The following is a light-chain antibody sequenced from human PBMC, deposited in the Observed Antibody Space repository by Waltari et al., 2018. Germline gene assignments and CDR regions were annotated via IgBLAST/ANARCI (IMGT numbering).Light chain of an antibody. Sequence: QSALTQPASVSGSPGQSITISCTGTRSDVGAYNYFSWYQQHPGKAPKLMIFDVSIRPSGVSNRFSGSKSGNTASLTISGLQAEDEADYYCSSYISSSTLELFGGGTSLTVL. V-gene: IGLV2-14*03. CDR1: RSDVGAYNY. J-gene: IGLJ2*01. CDR3: SSYISSSTLEL. CDR2: DVS.